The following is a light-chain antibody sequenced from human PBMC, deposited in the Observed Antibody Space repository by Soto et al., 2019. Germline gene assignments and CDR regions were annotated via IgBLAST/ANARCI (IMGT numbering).Light chain of an antibody. J-gene: IGKJ1*01. CDR2: GAS. CDR1: QSVSSNY. V-gene: IGKV3-20*01. CDR3: QQYGSSPWT. Sequence: EIVLTQSPGTLSLSPGERATLSCRASQSVSSNYLGWYQQKRGQAPRLLIYGASSRATGIPDRFSDSGSGTDFTLTISRLDPEDFAVYYCQQYGSSPWTFGQGTKVEIK.